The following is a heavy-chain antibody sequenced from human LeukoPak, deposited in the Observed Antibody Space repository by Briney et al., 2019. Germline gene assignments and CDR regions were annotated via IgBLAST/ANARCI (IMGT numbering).Heavy chain of an antibody. CDR1: GFTFSSYE. V-gene: IGHV3-48*03. D-gene: IGHD1-26*01. J-gene: IGHJ4*02. Sequence: GGSLRLSCAASGFTFSSYEMNWVRQAPGKGLEWVSYISSSGDTIYYADSVRGRFTISRDNAKNSLHLQMHSLRAEDTAVYYCARDLMGWDLHYFDYWGQGTLVTVSS. CDR3: ARDLMGWDLHYFDY. CDR2: ISSSGDTI.